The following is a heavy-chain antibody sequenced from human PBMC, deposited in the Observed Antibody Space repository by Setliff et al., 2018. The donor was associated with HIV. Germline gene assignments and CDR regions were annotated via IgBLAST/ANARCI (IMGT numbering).Heavy chain of an antibody. V-gene: IGHV4-4*07. CDR3: ARVFPPIRGAPFGVPPGVFDI. CDR2: LYPSGST. CDR1: GGSITNHY. Sequence: PSETLSLTCTVSGGSITNHYWSWIRQPAGKGLEWIGRLYPSGSTIYNPSLRSRVTLSVDTSKNQFSLKLSSVTAADTAVYYCARVFPPIRGAPFGVPPGVFDIWGQGSTVTVSS. D-gene: IGHD2-8*01. J-gene: IGHJ3*02.